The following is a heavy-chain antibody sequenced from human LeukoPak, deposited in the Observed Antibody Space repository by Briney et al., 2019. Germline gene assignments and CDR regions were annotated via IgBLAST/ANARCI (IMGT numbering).Heavy chain of an antibody. CDR1: GGSISSGGYY. V-gene: IGHV4-31*03. J-gene: IGHJ6*02. D-gene: IGHD6-13*01. CDR2: IYYSGST. CDR3: ARDQAPYSSRFYYYYGMDV. Sequence: SQTLSLTCTVSGGSISSGGYYWSWIRQHPGKGLEWIGYIYYSGSTYYNPSLKSRVTISVDTSKNQFSLKLSSVTAADTAVYYCARDQAPYSSRFYYYYGMDVWGQGTTVTVSS.